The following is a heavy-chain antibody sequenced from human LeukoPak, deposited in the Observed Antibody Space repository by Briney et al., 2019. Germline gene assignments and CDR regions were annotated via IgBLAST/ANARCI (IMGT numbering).Heavy chain of an antibody. CDR1: GGSISSGDYY. V-gene: IGHV4-30-4*08. Sequence: PSQTLSLTXTVSGGSISSGDYYWSWIRQPPGEGLEWIGYIYYSGSTYYNPSLKSRVTISVDTSKNQFSLKLSSVTAADTAVYYCARGRFLEWSPLDYWGQGTLVTVSS. CDR2: IYYSGST. D-gene: IGHD3-3*01. J-gene: IGHJ4*02. CDR3: ARGRFLEWSPLDY.